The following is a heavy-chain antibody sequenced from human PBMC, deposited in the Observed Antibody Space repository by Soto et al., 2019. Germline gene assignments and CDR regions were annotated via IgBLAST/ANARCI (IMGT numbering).Heavy chain of an antibody. CDR2: INYSGST. CDR3: ARSGYCSSTSCDARAHYYYSMDV. D-gene: IGHD2-2*01. Sequence: QVQLQESGPGLVKPSETLSLTCTVSGGSISSYYWSWIRQPPGKGLEWIGDINYSGSTNYNPSLKRPVTIAVVTTNDQISLQLGSVTAADTAVYYWARSGYCSSTSCDARAHYYYSMDVWGKGTTVTVSS. V-gene: IGHV4-59*01. CDR1: GGSISSYY. J-gene: IGHJ6*03.